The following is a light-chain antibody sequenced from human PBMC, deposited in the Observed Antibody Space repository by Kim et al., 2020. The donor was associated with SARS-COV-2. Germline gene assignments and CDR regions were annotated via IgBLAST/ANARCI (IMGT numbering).Light chain of an antibody. V-gene: IGKV1-5*03. CDR2: MAS. J-gene: IGKJ1*01. CDR3: QEYSGYFRS. Sequence: SVGDRLTISGRASQSISSWLGWYQQKPGKAPTLLISMASYLENGAPSRFSGSGSGTEFSLTISSLQPDDFATYYCQEYSGYFRSFGQGTKVDIK. CDR1: QSISSW.